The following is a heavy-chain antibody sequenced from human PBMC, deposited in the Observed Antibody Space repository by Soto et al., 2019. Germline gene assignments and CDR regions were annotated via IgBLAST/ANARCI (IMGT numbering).Heavy chain of an antibody. Sequence: PSETLSLTCAVYGGSFSGYYWSWIRQPPGTGLEWIGEINHSGSTNYNPSLKSRVTISVDTSKNQFSLKLSSVTAADTAVYYCARSYYGSGSAFDYWGQGTLVTVSS. D-gene: IGHD3-10*01. V-gene: IGHV4-34*01. CDR1: GGSFSGYY. J-gene: IGHJ4*02. CDR2: INHSGST. CDR3: ARSYYGSGSAFDY.